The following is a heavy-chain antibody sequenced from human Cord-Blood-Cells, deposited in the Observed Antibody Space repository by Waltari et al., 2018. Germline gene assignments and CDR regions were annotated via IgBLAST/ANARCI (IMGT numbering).Heavy chain of an antibody. CDR3: ARGWGIAAAGTGDY. D-gene: IGHD6-13*01. CDR2: INQSGST. J-gene: IGHJ4*02. V-gene: IGHV4-34*01. CDR1: GGSFSGYY. Sequence: QVQLQQWGAGLLKPSETLSLTCAVYGGSFSGYYWSWIRQPPGKGLEWIGEINQSGSTNDNPSLKRRVTISVDTSKNQFSLKLSSVTAADTAVYYCARGWGIAAAGTGDYWGQGTLVTVSS.